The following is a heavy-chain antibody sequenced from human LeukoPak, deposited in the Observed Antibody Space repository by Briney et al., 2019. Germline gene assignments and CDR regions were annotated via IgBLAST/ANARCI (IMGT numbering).Heavy chain of an antibody. CDR1: GFTVSTNY. J-gene: IGHJ4*02. CDR3: ARDGEHVLAHDY. CDR2: IHRDGST. D-gene: IGHD3-10*01. Sequence: GRSLRLSCAVSGFTVSTNYMSWVRQAPGKGLQWVSIIHRDGSTYYADSVKGRFTISRDNSKNTLYIQMNSLRAEDTGVYYCARDGEHVLAHDYWGQGTLVTVSS. V-gene: IGHV3-66*01.